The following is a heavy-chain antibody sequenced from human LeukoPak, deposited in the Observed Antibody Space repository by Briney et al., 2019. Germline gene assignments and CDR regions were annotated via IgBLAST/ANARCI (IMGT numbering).Heavy chain of an antibody. CDR3: ARGESIAAANWFDP. J-gene: IGHJ5*02. D-gene: IGHD6-13*01. Sequence: SETLSLTCAVYGGSFSGYYWSWIRQPPGKGLEWIGEINHSGSTNYNPSLKSRVTISVDTSKNQFPLKLSSVTAADTAVYYCARGESIAAANWFDPWGQGTLVTVSS. V-gene: IGHV4-34*01. CDR1: GGSFSGYY. CDR2: INHSGST.